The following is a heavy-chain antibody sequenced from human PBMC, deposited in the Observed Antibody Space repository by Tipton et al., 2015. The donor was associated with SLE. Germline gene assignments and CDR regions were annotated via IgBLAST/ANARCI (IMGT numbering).Heavy chain of an antibody. V-gene: IGHV3-7*01. CDR2: IKQDGSEK. J-gene: IGHJ3*02. CDR3: ARGGYYYGSGNGAFDI. D-gene: IGHD3-10*01. Sequence: GSLRLSCAASGFTFSSYWMSWVRQAPGKGLEWVANIKQDGSEKYYVDSVKGRFTISRDNAKNSLYLQMNSLRAEDTAVYYCARGGYYYGSGNGAFDIWGQGTMVTVSS. CDR1: GFTFSSYW.